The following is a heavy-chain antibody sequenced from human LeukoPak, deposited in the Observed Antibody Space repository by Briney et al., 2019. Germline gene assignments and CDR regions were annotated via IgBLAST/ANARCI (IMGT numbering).Heavy chain of an antibody. D-gene: IGHD3-9*01. V-gene: IGHV4-39*07. J-gene: IGHJ4*02. CDR1: GGSISSSSYY. Sequence: SETLSLTCTVSGGSISSSSYYWGWIRQPPGKGLEWIGSIYYSGSTYYNPSLKSRVTISVDTSKNQFSLKLSSVTAADTAVYYCASSTRNDILTGYPVCWGQGTLVTVSS. CDR2: IYYSGST. CDR3: ASSTRNDILTGYPVC.